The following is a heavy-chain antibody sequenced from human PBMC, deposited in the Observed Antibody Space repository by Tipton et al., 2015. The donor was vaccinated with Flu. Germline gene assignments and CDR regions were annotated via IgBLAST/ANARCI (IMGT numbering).Heavy chain of an antibody. D-gene: IGHD3-10*01. CDR2: INSDGSST. CDR1: GFTFSSYW. CDR3: AREVLLWFGEFDP. J-gene: IGHJ5*02. V-gene: IGHV3-74*01. Sequence: SLRLSCAASGFTFSSYWMHWVRQAPGKGLVWVSRINSDGSSTSYADSVKGRFTISRDNAENTLYLQMNSLRAEDTAVYYCAREVLLWFGEFDPWGQGTLVTVSS.